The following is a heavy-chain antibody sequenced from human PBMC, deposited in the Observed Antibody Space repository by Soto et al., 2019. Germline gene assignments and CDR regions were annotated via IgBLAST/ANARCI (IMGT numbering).Heavy chain of an antibody. CDR1: GFTFSSYG. CDR3: AKDVPLTRRNDIGVYGMDV. CDR2: ITYDGSSK. Sequence: PGGSLRLSCAASGFTFSSYGMHWVRQAPGKGLEWVAVITYDGSSKYYADSLEGRFTISRDNSKNTLYVQMNSLRAEDTAVYYCAKDVPLTRRNDIGVYGMDVWGQGTTVTVSS. V-gene: IGHV3-30*18. D-gene: IGHD1-1*01. J-gene: IGHJ6*02.